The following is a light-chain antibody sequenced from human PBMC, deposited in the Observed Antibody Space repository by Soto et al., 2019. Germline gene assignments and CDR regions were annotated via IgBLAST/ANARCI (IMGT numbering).Light chain of an antibody. CDR3: QQYGNSPGT. V-gene: IGKV3-20*01. CDR2: STY. CDR1: QSDGSNY. Sequence: EIVLTHYPGTLSLSPGERATLSCRASQSDGSNYLAWYRLKPGQSPSLLIYSTYIRAAGIPDRFSGSGYGTEFTLTISRLEPEDFAVYYCQQYGNSPGTFGQGTKVE. J-gene: IGKJ1*01.